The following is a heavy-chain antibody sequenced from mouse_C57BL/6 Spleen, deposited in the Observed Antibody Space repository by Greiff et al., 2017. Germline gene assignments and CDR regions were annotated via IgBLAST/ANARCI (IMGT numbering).Heavy chain of an antibody. D-gene: IGHD2-4*01. CDR2: ISSGSSTI. Sequence: EVKLMESGGGLVKPGGSLKLSCAASGFTFSDYGMHWVRQAPEKGLEWVAYISSGSSTIYYADTVKGRFTISRDNDKNTLFLQMTSLRSEDTAMYYCARDLYDDYDRYFDVWDTGTTVTVSS. V-gene: IGHV5-17*01. CDR3: ARDLYDDYDRYFDV. CDR1: GFTFSDYG. J-gene: IGHJ1*03.